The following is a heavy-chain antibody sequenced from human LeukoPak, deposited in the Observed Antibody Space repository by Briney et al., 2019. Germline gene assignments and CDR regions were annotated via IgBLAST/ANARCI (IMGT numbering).Heavy chain of an antibody. V-gene: IGHV3-9*03. CDR2: ISWNSGSI. D-gene: IGHD6-19*01. CDR1: GFTFDDYA. Sequence: PGGSLRLSCAASGFTFDDYAMHWVRQAPGKGLEWVSGISWNSGSIGYADSVKGRFTISRDNAKNSLYLQMNSLRAEDMALYYCAKGKGRYSSGWYGFDYWGQGTLVTVSS. J-gene: IGHJ4*02. CDR3: AKGKGRYSSGWYGFDY.